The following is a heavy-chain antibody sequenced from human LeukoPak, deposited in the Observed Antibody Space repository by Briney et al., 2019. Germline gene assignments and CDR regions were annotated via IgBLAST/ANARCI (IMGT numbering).Heavy chain of an antibody. J-gene: IGHJ4*02. V-gene: IGHV3-9*01. Sequence: GRSLRLSCAASAFTFDAYAMHWVRQAPGKGLEWVSGISWNSGSIAYADSVKGRFTISRDNAKNSLYLQMNSLRAEDTAVYYCARDPDYRGSQPHGYFDFWGQGTLVTVSS. CDR3: ARDPDYRGSQPHGYFDF. D-gene: IGHD3-16*01. CDR1: AFTFDAYA. CDR2: ISWNSGSI.